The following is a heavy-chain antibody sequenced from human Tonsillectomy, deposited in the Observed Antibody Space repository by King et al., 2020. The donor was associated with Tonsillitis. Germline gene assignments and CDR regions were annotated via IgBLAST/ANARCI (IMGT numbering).Heavy chain of an antibody. D-gene: IGHD6-19*01. Sequence: VQLVESGGDLVQPGGSLRLSCVGSGFTFSSYAMNWVRQAPGKGLEWVSGISGSGDITYYTDSVKGRFTVSRDNSKITLYLQMNSLSAEDSAIYYCTKDRQPYVGPPGKGVFDIWRRGTMVTVSS. J-gene: IGHJ3*02. CDR1: GFTFSSYA. CDR3: TKDRQPYVGPPGKGVFDI. CDR2: ISGSGDIT. V-gene: IGHV3-23*04.